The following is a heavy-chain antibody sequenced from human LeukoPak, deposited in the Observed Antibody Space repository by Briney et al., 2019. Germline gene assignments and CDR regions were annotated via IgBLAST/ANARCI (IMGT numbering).Heavy chain of an antibody. CDR3: ARDGDGYPSGNWFDP. CDR2: IIPIFGIA. J-gene: IGHJ5*02. Sequence: SVKVSCKASGGTFGSYAISWVRQAPGQGLEWMGRIIPIFGIANYAQKFQGRVTITADKSTSTAYMELSSLRSEDTAVYYCARDGDGYPSGNWFDPWGQGTLVTVSS. V-gene: IGHV1-69*04. CDR1: GGTFGSYA. D-gene: IGHD5-24*01.